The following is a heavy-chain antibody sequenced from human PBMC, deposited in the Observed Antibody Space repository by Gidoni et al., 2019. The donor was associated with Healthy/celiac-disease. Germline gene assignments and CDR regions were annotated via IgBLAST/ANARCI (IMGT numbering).Heavy chain of an antibody. CDR1: GYSFTSYW. Sequence: EVQLVQSGAAVKKPGESQKISCKGSGYSFTSYWIGGVRQMPGKGLEWMGIIYPGDSDTRYSPSFQGQVTISADKSISTAYLQWSSLKASDTAMYYCATATAYCGGDCYSYFDYWGQGTLVTVSS. J-gene: IGHJ4*02. CDR3: ATATAYCGGDCYSYFDY. D-gene: IGHD2-21*01. CDR2: IYPGDSDT. V-gene: IGHV5-51*03.